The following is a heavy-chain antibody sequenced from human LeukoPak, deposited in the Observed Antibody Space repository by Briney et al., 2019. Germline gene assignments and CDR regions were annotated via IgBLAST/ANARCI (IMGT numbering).Heavy chain of an antibody. Sequence: GGSLRLSCAASGFTFSSYGMRWVRQAPGKGLEWVAVIWYDGSNKYYADSVKGRFTISRDNSKNTLYLQMNSLRAEDTAVYYCASQEGAFDIWGQGTMVTVSS. CDR2: IWYDGSNK. CDR1: GFTFSSYG. CDR3: ASQEGAFDI. V-gene: IGHV3-33*01. J-gene: IGHJ3*02.